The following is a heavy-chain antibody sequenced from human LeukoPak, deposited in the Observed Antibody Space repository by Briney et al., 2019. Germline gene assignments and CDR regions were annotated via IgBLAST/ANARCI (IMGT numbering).Heavy chain of an antibody. V-gene: IGHV4-59*05. D-gene: IGHD3-9*01. J-gene: IGHJ4*02. CDR1: GGSISSYY. CDR2: IYYSGST. Sequence: SETLSLTCTVSGGSISSYYWSWIRPPPGKGLAWIGSIYYSGSTYYNPSLKSRVTISVDTSKNQFSLKLSSVTAADTVFFFKQKTAYEILTGYYNVDYWGQGTLVTVSS. CDR3: QKTAYEILTGYYNVDY.